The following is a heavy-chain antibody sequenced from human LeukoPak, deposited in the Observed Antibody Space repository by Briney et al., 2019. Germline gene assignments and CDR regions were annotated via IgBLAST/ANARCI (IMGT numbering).Heavy chain of an antibody. D-gene: IGHD6-19*01. V-gene: IGHV4-59*01. Sequence: SETLSLTRTVSGGSISSYYWSWIRQPPGKGLEWIGYIYYSGSTNYNPSLKSRVTISVDTSKNQFSLKLSSVTAADTAVYYCAREHSSGLYGLFDYWGQGTLVTVSS. CDR2: IYYSGST. CDR3: AREHSSGLYGLFDY. CDR1: GGSISSYY. J-gene: IGHJ4*02.